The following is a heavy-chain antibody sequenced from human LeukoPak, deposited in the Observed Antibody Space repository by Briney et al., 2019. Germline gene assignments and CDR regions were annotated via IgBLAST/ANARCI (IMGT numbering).Heavy chain of an antibody. V-gene: IGHV3-33*06. D-gene: IGHD6-13*01. CDR1: GFSFSSYG. CDR2: IWNDGSNK. CDR3: AKDRAAAGDY. J-gene: IGHJ4*02. Sequence: GRSLRLSCTASGFSFSSYGMHWVRQAPGKGLEWVAVIWNDGSNKYYPDSVKGRFTISRDNSKNTLYLQMNSLRAEDTAVYYCAKDRAAAGDYWGQGTLVTVSS.